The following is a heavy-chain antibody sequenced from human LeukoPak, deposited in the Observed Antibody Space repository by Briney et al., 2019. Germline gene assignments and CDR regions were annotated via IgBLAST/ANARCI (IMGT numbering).Heavy chain of an antibody. CDR1: GVAFSNYY. CDR2: INHSGYT. D-gene: IGHD6-19*01. V-gene: IGHV4-34*01. CDR3: TRAVAGHPD. Sequence: SETLSLTCAVSGVAFSNYYWSWVRQSPRQGLEWIGEINHSGYTNYNPSLKSRVTMSIDTSKNQFSLLLTSVTAADAGVYYCTRAVAGHPDWGQGTLVTVCS. J-gene: IGHJ4*02.